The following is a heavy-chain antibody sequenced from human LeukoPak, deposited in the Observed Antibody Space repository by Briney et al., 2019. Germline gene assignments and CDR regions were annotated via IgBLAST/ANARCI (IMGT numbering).Heavy chain of an antibody. Sequence: ASVTVSCKASGYTFTSYYMHWVRQAPGQGLEWMGIINPSGGSTSYAQKFQGRVTMTRDTSTSTVYMELSSLRSEDTAVYYCARDGDYYDSSGPFDYWGQGTLVTVSS. V-gene: IGHV1-46*01. CDR1: GYTFTSYY. CDR2: INPSGGST. J-gene: IGHJ4*02. CDR3: ARDGDYYDSSGPFDY. D-gene: IGHD3-22*01.